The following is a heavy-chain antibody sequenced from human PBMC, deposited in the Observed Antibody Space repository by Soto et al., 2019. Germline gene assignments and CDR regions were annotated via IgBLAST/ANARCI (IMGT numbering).Heavy chain of an antibody. CDR2: TRNKANSYTT. V-gene: IGHV3-72*01. CDR1: GFTFSDHY. D-gene: IGHD4-17*01. J-gene: IGHJ4*02. CDR3: ARELMTTVTYFDY. Sequence: EVHLVESGGDLVQPGGSLRLSCAASGFTFSDHYMDWVRQAPGKGLEWVGRTRNKANSYTTEYAASVKGRFIISRDDSKNSLYLQMNSLKTEDTAVDYCARELMTTVTYFDYWGQGTLVTVSS.